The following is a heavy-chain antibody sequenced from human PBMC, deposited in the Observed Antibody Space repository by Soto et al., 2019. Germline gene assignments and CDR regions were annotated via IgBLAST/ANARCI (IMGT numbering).Heavy chain of an antibody. V-gene: IGHV5-51*01. CDR3: ASASHCDGGNCPMGGFDM. CDR1: GYGFSIHW. CDR2: IYPGNSNT. Sequence: GESLKISCKGSGYGFSIHWIAWLRQMPWKVLEWVGIIYPGNSNTMYSPSFKGQVTISADTALTTTYLQWDTLKPSDTAIYLCASASHCDGGNCPMGGFDMWGQGTMVTVSS. D-gene: IGHD2-15*01. J-gene: IGHJ3*02.